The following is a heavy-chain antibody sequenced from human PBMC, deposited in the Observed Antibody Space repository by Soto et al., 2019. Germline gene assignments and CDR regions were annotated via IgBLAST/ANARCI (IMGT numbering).Heavy chain of an antibody. J-gene: IGHJ6*02. CDR2: IYYSGST. Sequence: SETLSLTCTVSGGSISSGDYYWSWIRQPPGKGLEWIGYIYYSGSTYYNPSLKSRVTISVDTSKNQFSLKLSSVTAADTAVYYCARESLIFPGYYYYYYYGMDVWGQGTTVTVSS. CDR3: ARESLIFPGYYYYYYYGMDV. CDR1: GGSISSGDYY. D-gene: IGHD2-15*01. V-gene: IGHV4-30-4*01.